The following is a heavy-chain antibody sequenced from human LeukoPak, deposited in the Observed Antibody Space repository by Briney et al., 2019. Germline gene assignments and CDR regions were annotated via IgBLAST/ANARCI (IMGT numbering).Heavy chain of an antibody. V-gene: IGHV4-39*01. Sequence: SETLSLTXTVSGGSISSSSYYWGWIRQPPGKGLEWIGSIYYSGSTYYNPSLKSRVTISVDTSKNQFSLKLSSVTAADTAVYYCANTDDIYYYFDYWGQGTLVTVSS. CDR3: ANTDDIYYYFDY. CDR1: GGSISSSSYY. J-gene: IGHJ4*02. CDR2: IYYSGST. D-gene: IGHD3-10*01.